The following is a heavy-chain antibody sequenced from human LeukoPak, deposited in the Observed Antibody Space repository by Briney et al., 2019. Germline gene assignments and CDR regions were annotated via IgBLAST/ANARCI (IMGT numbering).Heavy chain of an antibody. V-gene: IGHV4-39*07. J-gene: IGHJ4*02. Sequence: TSETLSLTCTVSGGSISSSSYYWGWIRQPPGKGLEWIGSIYYSGSTYYNPSLKSRVTISVDTSKNQFSLKLSSVTAADTAVYYCARLPGDSATPFDYWGQGTLVTVSS. CDR3: ARLPGDSATPFDY. CDR2: IYYSGST. D-gene: IGHD2-15*01. CDR1: GGSISSSSYY.